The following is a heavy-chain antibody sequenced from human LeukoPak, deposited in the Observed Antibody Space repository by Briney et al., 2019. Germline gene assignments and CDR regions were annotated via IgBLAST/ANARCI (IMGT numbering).Heavy chain of an antibody. D-gene: IGHD4-17*01. J-gene: IGHJ4*02. CDR2: MNPKSANT. V-gene: IGHV1-8*01. CDR3: ARGKLTHGDYVAVDF. Sequence: ASVKVSCKASGYTFTAYDLNWVRQATGLGLEWMGWMNPKSANTGYAQKFQGRVTMTRDTSINTAYMELSSLRSEDTAIYYCARGKLTHGDYVAVDFLGQGTLVSVSS. CDR1: GYTFTAYD.